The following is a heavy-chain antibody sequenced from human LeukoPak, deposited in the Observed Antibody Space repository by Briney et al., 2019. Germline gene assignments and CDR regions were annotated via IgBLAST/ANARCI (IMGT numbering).Heavy chain of an antibody. CDR3: ARVAPEDRRPITEYFQH. CDR2: TNSDGSST. V-gene: IGHV3-74*01. J-gene: IGHJ1*01. Sequence: HPGGSPRLSCAASGFTFSSYWMHWVRQAPGKGLVWVSRTNSDGSSTSYADSVKGRFTISRDNAKNTLYLQMNSLRAEDTAVYYCARVAPEDRRPITEYFQHWGQGTLVTVSS. D-gene: IGHD1-14*01. CDR1: GFTFSSYW.